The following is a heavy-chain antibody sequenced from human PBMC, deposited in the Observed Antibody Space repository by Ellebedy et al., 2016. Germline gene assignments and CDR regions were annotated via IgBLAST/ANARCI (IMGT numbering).Heavy chain of an antibody. V-gene: IGHV3-23*01. CDR1: GLTLSSYM. Sequence: GESLKISXSASGLTLSSYMITWVRQAPGKGLEWVASISVDSIRTYYADSVKGRFTVSRDNSKDTVYLQVNSLRADDTAVYYCADWHHVHYWGQGTLVTVSS. CDR2: ISVDSIRT. CDR3: ADWHHVHY. D-gene: IGHD3-9*01. J-gene: IGHJ4*02.